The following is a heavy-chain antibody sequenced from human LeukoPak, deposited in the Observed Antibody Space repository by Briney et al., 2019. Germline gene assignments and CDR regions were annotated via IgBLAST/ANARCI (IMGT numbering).Heavy chain of an antibody. CDR3: PKTQKAATGYYYFYYMDV. V-gene: IGHV3-23*01. Sequence: PGGSLRLACAASGFTVSSYAMSWVRQAPGKGREWVSAISGGGGSTYYADCVKGRFTIARNNSKNTLYMQMNSLRAEDTSVYDCPKTQKAATGYYYFYYMDVWGKGTRVTVSS. J-gene: IGHJ6*03. D-gene: IGHD1-1*01. CDR1: GFTVSSYA. CDR2: ISGGGGST.